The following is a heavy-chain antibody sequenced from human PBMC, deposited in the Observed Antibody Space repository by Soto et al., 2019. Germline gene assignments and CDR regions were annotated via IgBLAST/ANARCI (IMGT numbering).Heavy chain of an antibody. CDR1: GGTFSSCA. Sequence: QVQLVQSGAEVKKPVSSVKVSCKAPGGTFSSCAISWVRQAPGQGLECMGGIIPIFGTAKYAQKFQGRVTITADESTSTGYMELSSLRSEDTAVYYCARSQGGSSSLDIYYYYYYGMDVWGQGTTVTVSS. CDR3: ARSQGGSSSLDIYYYYYYGMDV. D-gene: IGHD2-15*01. CDR2: IIPIFGTA. J-gene: IGHJ6*02. V-gene: IGHV1-69*01.